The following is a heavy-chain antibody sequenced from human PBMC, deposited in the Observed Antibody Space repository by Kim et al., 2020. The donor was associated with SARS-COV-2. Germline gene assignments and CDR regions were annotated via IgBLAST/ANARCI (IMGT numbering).Heavy chain of an antibody. V-gene: IGHV3-30*07. CDR3: ARGGTSYFYGMDV. D-gene: IGHD1-26*01. J-gene: IGHJ6*02. Sequence: YADSVKGRFTISRDNSKNTLYLQMNSLRAEDTALYYCARGGTSYFYGMDVWGQGATVTVSS.